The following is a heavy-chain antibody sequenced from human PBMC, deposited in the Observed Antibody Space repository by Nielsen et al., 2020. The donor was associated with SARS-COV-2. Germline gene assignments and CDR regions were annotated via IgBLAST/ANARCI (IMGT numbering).Heavy chain of an antibody. Sequence: ASVKVSCKASGYRFTAYSMHWVRQAPGQGPEWTGRIDPHSGGTTYAQKFQGRVTMTRDTSINTAYMELTRLRSDDTAVYYCARGDYSNPNYWGQGSLVTVSS. CDR1: GYRFTAYS. CDR3: ARGDYSNPNY. J-gene: IGHJ4*02. CDR2: IDPHSGGT. V-gene: IGHV1-2*06. D-gene: IGHD4-11*01.